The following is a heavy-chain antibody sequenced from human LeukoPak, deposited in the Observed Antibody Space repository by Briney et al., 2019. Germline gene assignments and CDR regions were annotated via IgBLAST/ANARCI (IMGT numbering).Heavy chain of an antibody. CDR2: VRYDGSNK. D-gene: IGHD3-16*02. J-gene: IGHJ4*02. Sequence: GGSLRLSCAASGFTFSSYGMHWVRQAPGKGLEWVAFVRYDGSNKYYADSVKGRFTISRDSSKNTLYLQMNSLRPEDTAVYYCAKGRGQSYPHYYFDSWGQGTLVTVSS. V-gene: IGHV3-30*02. CDR3: AKGRGQSYPHYYFDS. CDR1: GFTFSSYG.